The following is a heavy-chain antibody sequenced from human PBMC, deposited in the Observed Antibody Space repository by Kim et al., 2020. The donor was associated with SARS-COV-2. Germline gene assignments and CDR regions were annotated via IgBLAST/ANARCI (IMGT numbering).Heavy chain of an antibody. CDR3: AKDGWGCLRGGMDV. CDR2: ISYDGSNK. D-gene: IGHD3-10*01. Sequence: GGSLRLSCAASGFTFSSYGMHWVRQAPGKGLEWVAVISYDGSNKYYADSVKGRFTISRDNSKNTLYLQMNSLRAEDTAVYYCAKDGWGCLRGGMDVWGQGTTVTVSS. J-gene: IGHJ6*02. CDR1: GFTFSSYG. V-gene: IGHV3-30*18.